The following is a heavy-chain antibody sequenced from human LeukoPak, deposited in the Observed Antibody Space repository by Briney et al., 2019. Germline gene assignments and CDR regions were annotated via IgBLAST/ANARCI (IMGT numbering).Heavy chain of an antibody. CDR1: GFTFSSYA. J-gene: IGHJ4*02. V-gene: IGHV3-30*04. CDR2: ISYDGSDK. CDR3: ARVGGYSFGWLGPFDY. Sequence: PGRSLRLSCAASGFTFSSYAMHWVRQAPGKGLEWVAVISYDGSDKHYADSVKGRFTISRDNSKNTLYLQMNSLRAEDTAVYYCARVGGYSFGWLGPFDYWGQGTLVTVSS. D-gene: IGHD5-18*01.